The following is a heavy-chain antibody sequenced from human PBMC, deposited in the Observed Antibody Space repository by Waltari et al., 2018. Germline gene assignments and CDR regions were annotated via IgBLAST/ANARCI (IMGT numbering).Heavy chain of an antibody. V-gene: IGHV3-21*01. J-gene: IGHJ4*02. CDR3: AVEDPDSSSWRD. CDR2: ISSSSSYI. CDR1: GFTFSSYS. D-gene: IGHD6-13*01. Sequence: EVQLVESGGGLVKPGGSLRLSCAASGFTFSSYSMNWVRQAPGKGLEWVSSISSSSSYIYYADSVKGRFTISRDNAKNSLYLQMNSLRAEDTAVYYCAVEDPDSSSWRDWGQGTLVTVSS.